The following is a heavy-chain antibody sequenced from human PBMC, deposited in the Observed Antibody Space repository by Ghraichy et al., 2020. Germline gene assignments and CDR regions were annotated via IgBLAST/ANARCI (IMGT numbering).Heavy chain of an antibody. D-gene: IGHD1-26*01. Sequence: SQTLSLTCTVSGGSITRYYWNWIRQPPGKGLEWIGYIHHSGKTKSNPYLKSRVTLSVETSKSRFSLKVNSVTDAETAIYYCARWERTRRAFDFWGPGAMVTVSS. CDR2: IHHSGKT. CDR3: ARWERTRRAFDF. J-gene: IGHJ3*01. CDR1: GGSITRYY. V-gene: IGHV4-59*01.